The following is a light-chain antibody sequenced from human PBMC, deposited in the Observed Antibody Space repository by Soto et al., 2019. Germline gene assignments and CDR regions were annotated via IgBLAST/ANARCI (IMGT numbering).Light chain of an antibody. V-gene: IGKV1-17*01. CDR2: TAS. CDR1: QGIRND. J-gene: IGKJ4*01. Sequence: DIQLTQSPSSLSASVGDRVTITCRASQGIRNDLGWYQQKPGKAPKRLTYTASTLDSGVPSRFSGGGFGTEFTLTISSLQPEDFATYYCLHHYSYPLTLGGGTKVEIK. CDR3: LHHYSYPLT.